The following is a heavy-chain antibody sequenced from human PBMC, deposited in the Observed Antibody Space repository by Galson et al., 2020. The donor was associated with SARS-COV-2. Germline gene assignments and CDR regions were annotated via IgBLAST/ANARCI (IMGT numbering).Heavy chain of an antibody. Sequence: SETLSLTCTVSGGSISRSLSYWGWIRQPPGKGLEWIGSIYYSGSTYHNPSLTSRVTTSVDASKNQFPLKLSSVTAADTAVYYCARQWIWFGDLWYFDDWGQGTLVTVSS. V-gene: IGHV4-39*01. CDR1: GGSISRSLSY. D-gene: IGHD3-10*01. CDR3: ARQWIWFGDLWYFDD. J-gene: IGHJ4*02. CDR2: IYYSGST.